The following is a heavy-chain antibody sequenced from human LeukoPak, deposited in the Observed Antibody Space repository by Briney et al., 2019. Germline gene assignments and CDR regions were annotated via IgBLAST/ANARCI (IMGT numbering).Heavy chain of an antibody. Sequence: PGGSLRLSCAASGFTFSSHGMSWVRQAPGKGLEWVSTISGSGDYTYYADSVKGRFTISRDNSKNTLYLQMNSLRAEDTAIYYRAKVTYGSGTYGAFDSWGQGTLVTVSS. V-gene: IGHV3-23*01. CDR2: ISGSGDYT. CDR3: AKVTYGSGTYGAFDS. J-gene: IGHJ4*02. D-gene: IGHD3-10*01. CDR1: GFTFSSHG.